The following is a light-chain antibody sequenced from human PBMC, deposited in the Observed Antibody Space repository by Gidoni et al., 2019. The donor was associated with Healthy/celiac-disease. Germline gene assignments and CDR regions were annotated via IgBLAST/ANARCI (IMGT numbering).Light chain of an antibody. CDR1: QSISSW. J-gene: IGKJ1*01. CDR3: QQYNSYPWT. V-gene: IGKV1-5*03. Sequence: DIPLTQSPSTLSASVGDRVTITCRASQSISSWLAWYQQKPGKAPKLLIYKASSLESGVPSRFSGSGSGTEVTLTISSLQPDDFATYYCQQYNSYPWTFGQXTKVEIK. CDR2: KAS.